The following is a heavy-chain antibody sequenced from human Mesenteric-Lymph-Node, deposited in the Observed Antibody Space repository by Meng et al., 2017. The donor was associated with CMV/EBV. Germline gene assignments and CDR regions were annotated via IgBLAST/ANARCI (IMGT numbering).Heavy chain of an antibody. CDR2: IIPLFDTT. Sequence: SGYTFSSYAISWVRQAPGQGLEWMGRIIPLFDTTKSAQRFQGRVTFIADESTNTIFMELTSLRSEDTAIYYCARACSSTSCYGNFDYWGQGTLVTVSS. V-gene: IGHV1-69*01. J-gene: IGHJ4*02. D-gene: IGHD2-2*01. CDR3: ARACSSTSCYGNFDY. CDR1: GYTFSSYA.